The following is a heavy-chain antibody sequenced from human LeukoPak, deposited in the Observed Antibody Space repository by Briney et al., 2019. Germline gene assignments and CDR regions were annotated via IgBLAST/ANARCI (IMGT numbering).Heavy chain of an antibody. CDR2: IIPMLGKT. J-gene: IGHJ4*02. CDR1: GGTFDNYA. Sequence: ASVKVSCKASGGTFDNYAVNWVREAPGLGLEWMGRIIPMLGKTNSAKKFQDRVTFTADKSTGTAYMELTHLRPDDTAVYFCARGLFGGFAAAPFDHWGQGTLVTVSP. CDR3: ARGLFGGFAAAPFDH. V-gene: IGHV1-69*04. D-gene: IGHD2-2*01.